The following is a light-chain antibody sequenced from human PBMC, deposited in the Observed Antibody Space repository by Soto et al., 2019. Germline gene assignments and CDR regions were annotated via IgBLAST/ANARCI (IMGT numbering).Light chain of an antibody. CDR3: TSYTSSSTYV. Sequence: QSVLTQPASVSGSPGPSITITCTGTSSDVGGYKYVSWYQQHPGKAPKVMIYEVSNRPSGVSNRFSGSKSGNTASLTISGLQAEDEADYYCTSYTSSSTYVFGTGTKVTVL. CDR1: SSDVGGYKY. CDR2: EVS. V-gene: IGLV2-14*01. J-gene: IGLJ1*01.